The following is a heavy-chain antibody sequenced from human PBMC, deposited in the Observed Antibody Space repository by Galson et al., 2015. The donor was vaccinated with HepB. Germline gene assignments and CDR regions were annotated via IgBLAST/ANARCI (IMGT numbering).Heavy chain of an antibody. CDR1: GFTFSNAW. CDR2: IKSKTDGGTT. V-gene: IGHV3-15*01. CDR3: TTVTRGWYGYSYFDY. J-gene: IGHJ4*02. Sequence: SLRLSCAASGFTFSNAWMSWVRQAPGKGLEWVGRIKSKTDGGTTDYAAPVKGRFTISRDDSKNTLYLQMNSLKTEDTAVYYCTTVTRGWYGYSYFDYWGQGTLVTVSS. D-gene: IGHD6-19*01.